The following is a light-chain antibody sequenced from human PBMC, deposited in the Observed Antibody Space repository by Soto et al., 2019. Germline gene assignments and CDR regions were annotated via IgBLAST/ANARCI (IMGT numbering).Light chain of an antibody. V-gene: IGKV1-5*01. CDR3: QQYYSYPWT. J-gene: IGKJ1*01. CDR2: AAS. Sequence: DIQMTQSPSTLSASVGDSVTITCRASQSISSWLAWYQQKPGKAPKXMIYAASTLQSGVPSRFSGSGSGTDFTLTISCLQSEDVATYYCQQYYSYPWTLGQGTKVDIK. CDR1: QSISSW.